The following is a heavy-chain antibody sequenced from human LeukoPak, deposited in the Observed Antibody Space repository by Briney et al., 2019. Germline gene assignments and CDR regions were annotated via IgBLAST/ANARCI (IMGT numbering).Heavy chain of an antibody. J-gene: IGHJ4*02. CDR2: IWYDGSNK. Sequence: QPGGSLRLSCAASGFTFSSYGMHWVRQAPGKGLEWVAVIWYDGSNKYYADSVKGRFTISRDNSKNTLYLQMNSLRAEDTAVYYCARGSSRIAVIPQGYWGQGTLVTVSS. CDR3: ARGSSRIAVIPQGY. V-gene: IGHV3-33*01. D-gene: IGHD6-19*01. CDR1: GFTFSSYG.